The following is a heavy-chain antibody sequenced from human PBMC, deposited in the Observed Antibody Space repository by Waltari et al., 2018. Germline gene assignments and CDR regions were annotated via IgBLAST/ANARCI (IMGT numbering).Heavy chain of an antibody. Sequence: EVQLLESGGGLVQPGGSLRLSCAASGITFSGYAMSWVRQAPGKGWEWVSFISGGGTGTYYGASVKGRFTISRDNSKSTVYLQMNSLRAEDTAVYYCARCTGGSCYGFDYWGQGTLVTVSS. CDR1: GITFSGYA. D-gene: IGHD2-15*01. V-gene: IGHV3-23*03. CDR3: ARCTGGSCYGFDY. J-gene: IGHJ4*02. CDR2: ISGGGTGT.